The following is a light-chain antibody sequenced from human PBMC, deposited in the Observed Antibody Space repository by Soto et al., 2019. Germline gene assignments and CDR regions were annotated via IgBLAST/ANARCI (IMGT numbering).Light chain of an antibody. CDR3: QQYHNWPRT. V-gene: IGKV3-15*01. CDR1: QSVGSN. Sequence: EMVLTQSPATLYVSPGYGATLSCRASQSVGSNLAWFQQKPGQAPRLLIYGASTRATGIPARFSGSGSGTEFTLTISSLQSEDFAVYYCQQYHNWPRTFGQGTKVDIK. CDR2: GAS. J-gene: IGKJ2*01.